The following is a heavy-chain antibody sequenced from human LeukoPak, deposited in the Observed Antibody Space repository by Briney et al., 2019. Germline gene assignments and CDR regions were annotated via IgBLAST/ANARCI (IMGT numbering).Heavy chain of an antibody. CDR3: ARSVSWGLLVRDDAFDI. CDR1: GGSISTFY. Sequence: PSETLSLTCTVSGGSISTFYWGWIRQPAGKGLEWIGRMHTRGSTDYNPSLKSRVTTSVDTSKKQFSLKLRSVTAADTAVYYCARSVSWGLLVRDDAFDIWGQGTMVTVSS. CDR2: MHTRGST. D-gene: IGHD2-21*01. V-gene: IGHV4-4*07. J-gene: IGHJ3*02.